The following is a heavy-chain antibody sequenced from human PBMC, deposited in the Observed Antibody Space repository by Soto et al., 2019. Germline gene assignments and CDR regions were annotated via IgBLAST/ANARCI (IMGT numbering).Heavy chain of an antibody. J-gene: IGHJ4*02. Sequence: EVQLVESGGGLVKPGGSLRLSCAASGFSFSNAWMDWVRQAPGKGPEWVGRIKNKRSGGTTDYAARVKGRFTISRDDSINTMYLQTNRLQTEDTGVYYCTTDLPHYYGSGNFVLWGQGTLVTVSS. CDR1: GFSFSNAW. D-gene: IGHD3-10*01. CDR2: IKNKRSGGTT. CDR3: TTDLPHYYGSGNFVL. V-gene: IGHV3-15*01.